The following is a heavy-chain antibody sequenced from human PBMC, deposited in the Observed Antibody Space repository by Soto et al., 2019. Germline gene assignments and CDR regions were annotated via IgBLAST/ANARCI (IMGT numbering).Heavy chain of an antibody. CDR1: VGTFSTSA. Sequence: SVRVSCEASVGTFSTSAISSVRPAPGQGLEWMGGIIPILGTVNYAQNFQGRITTTADASTCTAYTELSRPRSEGTPAYLCARPKVASSAYSSYFDYWGQGTLVTVSS. D-gene: IGHD3-3*01. J-gene: IGHJ4*02. CDR3: ARPKVASSAYSSYFDY. CDR2: IIPILGTV. V-gene: IGHV1-69*13.